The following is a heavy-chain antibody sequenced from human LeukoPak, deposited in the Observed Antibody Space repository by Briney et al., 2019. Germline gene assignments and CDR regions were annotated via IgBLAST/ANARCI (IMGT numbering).Heavy chain of an antibody. V-gene: IGHV3-21*04. CDR1: AYSLYTYN. D-gene: IGHD1-26*01. Sequence: GSLRLSCAASAYSLYTYNMNWVRRAPGKGLQFVSSISYTGTYIYYADSVKGRFTISRDNAQSSVYLQMNSLRAEDTAVYYCVRDRGTYRPIDYWGQGTLVTVSS. CDR3: VRDRGTYRPIDY. CDR2: ISYTGTYI. J-gene: IGHJ4*02.